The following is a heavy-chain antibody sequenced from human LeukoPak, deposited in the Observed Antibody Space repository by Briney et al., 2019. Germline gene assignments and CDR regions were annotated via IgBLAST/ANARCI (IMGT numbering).Heavy chain of an antibody. Sequence: SETLSLTCTVSCGSISSHYWSWIRQPPGKGLEWIGYIYYSGSTNYNPSLKSRVTISVYTSKNQFSLKLSSVTAADTAVYYCARLNYYDSSGLDYWGQGTLVTVSS. CDR3: ARLNYYDSSGLDY. V-gene: IGHV4-59*11. CDR1: CGSISSHY. D-gene: IGHD3-22*01. J-gene: IGHJ4*02. CDR2: IYYSGST.